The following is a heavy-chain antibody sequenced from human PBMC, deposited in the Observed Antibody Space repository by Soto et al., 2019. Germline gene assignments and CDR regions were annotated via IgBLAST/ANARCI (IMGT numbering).Heavy chain of an antibody. CDR1: GYSFTSYW. D-gene: IGHD5-12*01. CDR2: IDPSDSYT. J-gene: IGHJ6*02. V-gene: IGHV5-10-1*01. CDR3: KSGYDVYYYYGMDV. Sequence: KTPGESLKISCKGSGYSFTSYWISWVRQMPGKGLEWMGRIDPSDSYTNYSPSFQGHVTISADKSISTAYLQWSSLKASDTAMYYCKSGYDVYYYYGMDVWGQGTTVTVSS.